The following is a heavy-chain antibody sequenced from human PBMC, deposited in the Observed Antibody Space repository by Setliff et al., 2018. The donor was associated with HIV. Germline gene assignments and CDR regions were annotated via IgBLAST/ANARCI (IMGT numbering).Heavy chain of an antibody. CDR2: ISSSSRSK. J-gene: IGHJ6*02. Sequence: GGSLRLSCEASGFTFSTYSMNWVRQAPGKGLEWVSSISSSSRSKYYADSVKGRFTISRDNAKSSLYLQMNSLTAEDTAVYYCAKDVCSGAYCYAYYYYGMDVWGQGTMVTVSS. D-gene: IGHD2-15*01. CDR3: AKDVCSGAYCYAYYYYGMDV. V-gene: IGHV3-21*04. CDR1: GFTFSTYS.